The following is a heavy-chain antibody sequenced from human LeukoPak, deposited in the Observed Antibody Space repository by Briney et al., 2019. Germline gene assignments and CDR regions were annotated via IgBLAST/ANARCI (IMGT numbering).Heavy chain of an antibody. J-gene: IGHJ4*02. D-gene: IGHD2-21*02. CDR3: VRGSRVYCGGDCYYY. V-gene: IGHV4-34*01. CDR1: GGAFSGYY. Sequence: SETPSLTCTVFGGAFSGYYWSWIRQPPDKGLEWIGEINPSGSTNYNPSLKTRVTISTDTSKNHFSLRLNSVTAADTGVYYCVRGSRVYCGGDCYYYWGQGTLVTVSS. CDR2: INPSGST.